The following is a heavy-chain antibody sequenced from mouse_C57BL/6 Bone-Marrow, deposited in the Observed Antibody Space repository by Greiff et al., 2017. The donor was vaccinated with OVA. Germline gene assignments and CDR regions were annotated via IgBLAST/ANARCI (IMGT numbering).Heavy chain of an antibody. Sequence: EVKLEESGGGLVKPGGSLKLSCAASGFTFSSYAMSWVRQTPEKRLEWVATISDGGSYTYYPDNVKGRFTISRDNAKNNLYLQMSHLKSEDTSMYYCVRGVYDCYYAYAMDYWGQGTSVTVSS. CDR3: VRGVYDCYYAYAMDY. V-gene: IGHV5-4*03. J-gene: IGHJ4*01. CDR2: ISDGGSYT. D-gene: IGHD2-3*01. CDR1: GFTFSSYA.